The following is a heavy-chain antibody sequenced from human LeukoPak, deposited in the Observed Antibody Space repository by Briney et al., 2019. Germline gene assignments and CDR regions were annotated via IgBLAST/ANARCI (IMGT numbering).Heavy chain of an antibody. Sequence: PGGSLRLSCAASGFTFSSYAMSWVRQAPGKGLEWVSGISGSGGNTYYADSVKGRFTVSRDNSKNTLYLQINTLRVEDSAVYYCAKANYDYVWGTYRRDFGYWGQGTLVTVSS. J-gene: IGHJ4*02. CDR1: GFTFSSYA. CDR3: AKANYDYVWGTYRRDFGY. CDR2: ISGSGGNT. V-gene: IGHV3-23*01. D-gene: IGHD3-16*02.